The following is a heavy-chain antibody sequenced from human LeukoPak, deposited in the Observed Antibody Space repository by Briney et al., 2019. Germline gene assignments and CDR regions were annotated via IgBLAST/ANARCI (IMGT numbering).Heavy chain of an antibody. D-gene: IGHD1-26*01. CDR2: ISSSSSTI. V-gene: IGHV3-48*04. CDR1: GFTFSSYS. Sequence: GGSLRLSCAASGFTFSSYSMNWVRQAPGKGLEWVSYISSSSSTIYYADSVKGRFTISRDNAKNSLYLQMNSLRAEDTAVYYCARGVLVGPDEGFDYWGQGTLVTVSS. CDR3: ARGVLVGPDEGFDY. J-gene: IGHJ4*02.